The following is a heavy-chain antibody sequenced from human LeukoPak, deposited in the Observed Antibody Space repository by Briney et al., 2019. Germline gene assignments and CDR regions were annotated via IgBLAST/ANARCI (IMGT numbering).Heavy chain of an antibody. Sequence: SETLSLTCAVYGGSFSGYYWSWIRQPPGKGLEWIGEIDHSGSTNYNPSLKSRVTISVDTSKNQFSLKLSSVTAADTAVYYCARSRPPGGDDYWGQGTLVTVSS. V-gene: IGHV4-34*01. CDR2: IDHSGST. CDR1: GGSFSGYY. CDR3: ARSRPPGGDDY. J-gene: IGHJ4*02. D-gene: IGHD2-21*02.